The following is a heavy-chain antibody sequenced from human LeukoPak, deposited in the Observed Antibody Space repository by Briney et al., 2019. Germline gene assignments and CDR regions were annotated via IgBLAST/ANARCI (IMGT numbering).Heavy chain of an antibody. CDR1: GFTFSIHY. V-gene: IGHV3-7*01. CDR3: ARQSHRAEQYYFDY. Sequence: PGGSLRLSCSASGFTFSIHYMSCVRQAPGKGLEWVANIKQDGSETYYVDSVKGRFTISRDNARNSLYLQMNNLRVEDTAVYYCARQSHRAEQYYFDYWGQGTLVTVSS. J-gene: IGHJ4*02. CDR2: IKQDGSET. D-gene: IGHD1-26*01.